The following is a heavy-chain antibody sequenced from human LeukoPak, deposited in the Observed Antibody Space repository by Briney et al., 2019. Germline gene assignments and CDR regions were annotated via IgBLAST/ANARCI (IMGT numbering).Heavy chain of an antibody. V-gene: IGHV3-7*01. D-gene: IGHD4-17*01. CDR1: GFTFSSYW. CDR3: AREDRPEIFGDSHDY. Sequence: GSLRLSCVASGFTFSSYWMSWVRQAPGKGLEWVANIKQDGSEKYYVDSVKGRFTISRDNSKNTLYLQMTSLRAEDTAVYYCAREDRPEIFGDSHDYWGQGTLVTVSS. CDR2: IKQDGSEK. J-gene: IGHJ4*02.